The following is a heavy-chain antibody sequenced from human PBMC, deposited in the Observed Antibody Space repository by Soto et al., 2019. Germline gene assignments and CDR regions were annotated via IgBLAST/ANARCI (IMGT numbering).Heavy chain of an antibody. J-gene: IGHJ6*02. CDR2: IIPILGIA. CDR1: GGTFSSYT. V-gene: IGHV1-69*02. D-gene: IGHD3-10*01. Sequence: SVKVSCKASGGTFSSYTISWVRQAPGQGLEWMGRIIPILGIANYAQKFQGRVTITADKSTSTAYMELSSLRSEDTAVYYCAKGNHRDYTPSRSYSYYYGMNVCGQRTTVNDS. CDR3: AKGNHRDYTPSRSYSYYYGMNV.